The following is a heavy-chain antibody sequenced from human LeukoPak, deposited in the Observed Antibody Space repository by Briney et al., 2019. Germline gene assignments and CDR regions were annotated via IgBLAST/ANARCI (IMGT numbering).Heavy chain of an antibody. V-gene: IGHV1-2*02. CDR1: GYTFTGHY. Sequence: ASVKVSCKASGYTFTGHYMHWVRQAPGQDLEWMGWLNPKSGASNYAQKFEGRVTMTRDTSISTAHMELSRLGFDDTAVYYCARGLAVYYYYMDVWGKGTTVTVSS. CDR2: LNPKSGAS. D-gene: IGHD6-25*01. CDR3: ARGLAVYYYYMDV. J-gene: IGHJ6*03.